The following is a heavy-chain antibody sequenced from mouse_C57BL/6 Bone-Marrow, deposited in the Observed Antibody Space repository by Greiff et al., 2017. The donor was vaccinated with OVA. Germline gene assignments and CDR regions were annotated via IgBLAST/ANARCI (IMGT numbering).Heavy chain of an antibody. CDR3: ARRDFYYGSSSPLSYWYFDV. D-gene: IGHD1-1*01. J-gene: IGHJ1*03. V-gene: IGHV5-17*01. Sequence: EVQLQESGGGLVKPGGSLKLSCAASGFTFSDYGMHWVRQAPEKGLEWVAYISSGSSTIYYADTVKGRFTISRDNAKNTLFLQMTSLRSEDTAMYYCARRDFYYGSSSPLSYWYFDVWGTGTTVTVSS. CDR1: GFTFSDYG. CDR2: ISSGSSTI.